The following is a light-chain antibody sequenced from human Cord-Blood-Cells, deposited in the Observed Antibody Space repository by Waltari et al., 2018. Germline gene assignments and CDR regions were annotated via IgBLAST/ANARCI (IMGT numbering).Light chain of an antibody. V-gene: IGLV2-23*01. J-gene: IGLJ3*02. Sequence: QSALTQPASVSGSPGQSLTISCPGTSSDVGSSNLVSWYQQHPGKAPKLMIYEGSKRPSGVSNRFSGSKSGNTASLTISGLQAEDEADYYCCSYAGSSTGVFGGGTKLTVL. CDR1: SSDVGSSNL. CDR3: CSYAGSSTGV. CDR2: EGS.